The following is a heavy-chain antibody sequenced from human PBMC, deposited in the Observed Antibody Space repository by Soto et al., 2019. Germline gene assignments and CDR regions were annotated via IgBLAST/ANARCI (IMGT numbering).Heavy chain of an antibody. V-gene: IGHV4-31*03. Sequence: QVQLQESGPGLVKPSQTLSLSCTVAGGSISSGNYYWSWIRQHPGKGLEWIGYIYYNGSTYYNPSLKSRVTISVDTSKNQFSLKLSSVTAADTAMYYCARTSYDTSGTAADPWGQGTLVTVSS. CDR1: GGSISSGNYY. J-gene: IGHJ5*02. CDR2: IYYNGST. CDR3: ARTSYDTSGTAADP. D-gene: IGHD3-22*01.